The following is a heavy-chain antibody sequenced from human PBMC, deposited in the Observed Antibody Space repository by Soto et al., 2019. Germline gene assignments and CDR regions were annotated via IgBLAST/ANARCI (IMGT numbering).Heavy chain of an antibody. CDR2: MNPNSGNT. CDR3: AREGINTWNSAYDY. CDR1: GYTFTSYD. Sequence: QVQLVQSGAEVKKPGASVKVSCKASGYTFTSYDINWVRQATGQGLEWMGWMNPNSGNTGYAQKFQGRVTMTRNTSRSTAYVELSSLRSEDTAVYYCAREGINTWNSAYDYWGQGTLVTVSS. J-gene: IGHJ4*02. V-gene: IGHV1-8*01. D-gene: IGHD1-7*01.